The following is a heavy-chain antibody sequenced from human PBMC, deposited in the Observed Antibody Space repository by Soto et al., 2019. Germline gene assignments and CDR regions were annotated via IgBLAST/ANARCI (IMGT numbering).Heavy chain of an antibody. CDR2: IFSNDDK. D-gene: IGHD3-3*01. CDR1: GFSLRTTGVG. V-gene: IGHV2-5*01. J-gene: IGHJ6*02. CDR3: ARAYYDFWSGSSTEPAYYYGMDV. Sequence: QITLKESGPTLVKPTQTLTLTCTLSGFSLRTTGVGVGWIRQPPGKALEWLGIIFSNDDKHYSPSLRSRLTITKDTSKVQVVLTMTNMDPEDTATYYCARAYYDFWSGSSTEPAYYYGMDVWGQGATVTVSS.